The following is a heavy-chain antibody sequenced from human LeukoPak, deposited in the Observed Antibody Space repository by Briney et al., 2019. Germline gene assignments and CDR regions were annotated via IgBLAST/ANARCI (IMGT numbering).Heavy chain of an antibody. CDR1: GGTFSSYA. Sequence: SVKVSCKASGGTFSSYAISWVRQAPGQGLEWMGGIIPIFGTANYAQTFQGRVTITADKSTSTAYMELSSLRSEDTAVYYCAKSRELSLYYFDYWGQGTLVTVSS. J-gene: IGHJ4*02. V-gene: IGHV1-69*06. CDR2: IIPIFGTA. CDR3: AKSRELSLYYFDY. D-gene: IGHD3-16*02.